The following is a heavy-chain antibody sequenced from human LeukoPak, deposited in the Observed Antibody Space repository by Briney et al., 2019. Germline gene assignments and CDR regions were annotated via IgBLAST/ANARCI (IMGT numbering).Heavy chain of an antibody. V-gene: IGHV3-21*01. CDR2: ISSASGYI. D-gene: IGHD6-19*01. J-gene: IGHJ6*03. CDR3: ARDEGSDYYYYYMDV. Sequence: PGGSLRLSCAASGLSFSSYSMNWVRQAPGKGLEWVSSISSASGYIHYADSVKGRFTISRDNAKNSLYLQMNSLRVEDTAIYYCARDEGSDYYYYYMDVWGKGTTVTVSS. CDR1: GLSFSSYS.